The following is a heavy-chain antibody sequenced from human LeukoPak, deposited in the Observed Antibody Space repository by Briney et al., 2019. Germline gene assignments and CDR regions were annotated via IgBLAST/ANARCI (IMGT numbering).Heavy chain of an antibody. CDR3: AKVEMATIF. CDR1: GFTFDDYA. J-gene: IGHJ4*02. CDR2: IGGSGTST. D-gene: IGHD5-24*01. V-gene: IGHV3-23*01. Sequence: TGGSLRLSCAASGFTFDDYAMHWVRQAPGKGLEWVSAIGGSGTSTFYGDSVKGRFTISRDNSKNTLYLQMNSLRVEDTAVYYCAKVEMATIFWGQGTLVTVSS.